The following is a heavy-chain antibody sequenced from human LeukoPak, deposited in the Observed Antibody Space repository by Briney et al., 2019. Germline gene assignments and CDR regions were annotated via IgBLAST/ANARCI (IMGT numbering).Heavy chain of an antibody. D-gene: IGHD2-2*01. CDR1: GFTFSSYW. J-gene: IGHJ4*02. Sequence: GGSLRLSCAASGFTFSSYWMNWVRQAPGKGLEWVSSISSSSSYIYYADSVKGRFTISRDNAKNSLYLQMNSLRAEDTAVYYCARDPGVVPAARHFDYWGQGTLVTVSS. V-gene: IGHV3-21*01. CDR3: ARDPGVVPAARHFDY. CDR2: ISSSSSYI.